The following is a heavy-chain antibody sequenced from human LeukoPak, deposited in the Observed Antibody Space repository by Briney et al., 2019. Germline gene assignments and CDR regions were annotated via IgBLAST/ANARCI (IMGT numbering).Heavy chain of an antibody. J-gene: IGHJ6*03. Sequence: PGGSLRLSCAASGFTFSSYSMNWVRQAPGKGLEWVSYIRSNSSTIYYADSVKGRFTISRDNSKNSLYLQMNSLRAEDTAVYYCARDAYSDRYYYMDVWGKGTTVTVSS. CDR1: GFTFSSYS. CDR3: ARDAYSDRYYYMDV. CDR2: IRSNSSTI. D-gene: IGHD1-26*01. V-gene: IGHV3-48*04.